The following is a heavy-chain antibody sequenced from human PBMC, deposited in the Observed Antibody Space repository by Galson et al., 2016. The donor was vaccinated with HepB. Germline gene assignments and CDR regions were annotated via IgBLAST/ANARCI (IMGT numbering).Heavy chain of an antibody. Sequence: SLRLSCASSGFAFINYEMTWVRQAPGQGLEWISYISSSGNTIYDADSVQGRFIISRDNAENSLFLQMNNLRAEDTAVYFCARVELGGCQLWGQGTTVTVSS. CDR1: GFAFINYE. CDR3: ARVELGGCQL. J-gene: IGHJ6*02. V-gene: IGHV3-48*03. D-gene: IGHD3-16*01. CDR2: ISSSGNTI.